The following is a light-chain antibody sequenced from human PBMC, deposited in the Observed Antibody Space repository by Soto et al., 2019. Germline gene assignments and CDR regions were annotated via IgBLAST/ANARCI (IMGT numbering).Light chain of an antibody. CDR1: QSVSDSY. J-gene: IGKJ3*01. CDR2: AS. CDR3: QHYGTSAL. Sequence: EIVLTQSPGTLSLSPGERATLSCRASQSVSDSYLAWYQQKPGQAPRLLIYASSSATGIPERCSGRGAGTDFPLTSSMLAPEDFAVYYCQHYGTSALFGPGTKVDIK. V-gene: IGKV3-20*01.